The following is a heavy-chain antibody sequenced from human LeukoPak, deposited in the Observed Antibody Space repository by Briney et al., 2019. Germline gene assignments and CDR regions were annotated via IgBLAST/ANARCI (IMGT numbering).Heavy chain of an antibody. CDR2: INHSGST. J-gene: IGHJ5*02. Sequence: PSETLSLTCAVYGGSFSGYYWSWIRQPPGKGLEWIGEINHSGSTNYNPSLKSRVTISVDTSKNQFSLKLSSVTAADTAVYYCARGGANVILVVAXNWFDPXXQGTLVTVXS. V-gene: IGHV4-34*01. D-gene: IGHD2-15*01. CDR1: GGSFSGYY. CDR3: ARGGANVILVVAXNWFDP.